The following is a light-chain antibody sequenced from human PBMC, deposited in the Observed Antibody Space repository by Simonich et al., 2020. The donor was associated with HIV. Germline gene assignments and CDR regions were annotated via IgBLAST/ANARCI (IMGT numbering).Light chain of an antibody. J-gene: IGKJ1*01. Sequence: EIVLTQSPDTLSLSPGERATLSCRASQSVSSYLAWYQQKPGQAPRLLIYDASNRATGIPARFSGSGSGTDFTLTISSLEPEDFAVYYCQQYYSTNWTFGQGTKVEIK. CDR2: DAS. V-gene: IGKV3-11*01. CDR3: QQYYSTNWT. CDR1: QSVSSY.